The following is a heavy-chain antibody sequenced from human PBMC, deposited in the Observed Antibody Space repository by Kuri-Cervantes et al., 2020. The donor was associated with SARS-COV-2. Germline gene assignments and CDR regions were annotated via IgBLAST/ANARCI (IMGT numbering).Heavy chain of an antibody. D-gene: IGHD2/OR15-2a*01. CDR1: GYTLTNYG. CDR3: ARTQTVRFSPYYMDV. V-gene: IGHV1-18*01. CDR2: ISPDNGNT. Sequence: ASVKVSCKASGYTLTNYGISWVRQAPGQGLEWLGWISPDNGNTNNVQNFQGRVTMTTDTSTSTAYMELRSLKSDDTALYYCARTQTVRFSPYYMDVWGKGTLVTVSS. J-gene: IGHJ6*03.